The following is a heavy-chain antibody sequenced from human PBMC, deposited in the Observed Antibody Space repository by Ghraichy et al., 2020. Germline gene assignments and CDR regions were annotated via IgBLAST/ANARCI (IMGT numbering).Heavy chain of an antibody. CDR1: GYTFTSYG. J-gene: IGHJ4*02. CDR3: ARLSRSGYYPDY. Sequence: ASVKVSCKASGYTFTSYGIRWVRQAPGQGLEWMGWIRAYNGNTNYAQKLQGRVTMTTDTSTSTAYMELRSLRSDDTAVYYCARLSRSGYYPDYWGQGTLVTVSS. D-gene: IGHD3-22*01. CDR2: IRAYNGNT. V-gene: IGHV1-18*01.